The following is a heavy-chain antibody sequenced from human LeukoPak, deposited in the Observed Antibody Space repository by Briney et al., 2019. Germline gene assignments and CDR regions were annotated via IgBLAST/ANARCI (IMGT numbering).Heavy chain of an antibody. CDR2: INPNSGGT. CDR1: GYTFTGYY. J-gene: IGHJ6*02. Sequence: GASVKVSCKASGYTFTGYYMHWVRQAPGQGLEWMGWINPNSGGTNYAQKFQGRVTMTRDTSISTAYMELSRLRSDDTAVYYCARDGDIVVVPAASRVYGMDVWGQGTTVTVSS. V-gene: IGHV1-2*02. CDR3: ARDGDIVVVPAASRVYGMDV. D-gene: IGHD2-2*01.